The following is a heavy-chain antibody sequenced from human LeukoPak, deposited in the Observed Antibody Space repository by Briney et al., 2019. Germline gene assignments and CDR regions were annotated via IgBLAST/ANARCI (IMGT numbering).Heavy chain of an antibody. CDR2: ISSSGSTI. Sequence: GGSLRLSCAASGFTFSDYYMSWIRQAPGKGLEWVSYISSSGSTIYYADSVKGRFTISRDNAKNSLYLQMNSLRAEDMAVYYCARATYYYDSSGYYHSSYDAFDIWGQGTMVTVSS. CDR1: GFTFSDYY. V-gene: IGHV3-11*01. D-gene: IGHD3-22*01. CDR3: ARATYYYDSSGYYHSSYDAFDI. J-gene: IGHJ3*02.